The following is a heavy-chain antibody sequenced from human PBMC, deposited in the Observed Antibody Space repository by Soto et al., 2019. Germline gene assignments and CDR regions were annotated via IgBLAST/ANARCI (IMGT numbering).Heavy chain of an antibody. J-gene: IGHJ6*02. V-gene: IGHV3-23*01. CDR3: AKGRSYYYYYGVDV. Sequence: PGGSLRLSCAASGFTFSSYAMSWVRQAPGKGLEWVSTISTSGGSTYYADSVKGRFTISRDNSKSTLYLQMNSLRAEDTALYYCAKGRSYYYYYGVDVWGQGTTVTVS. CDR2: ISTSGGST. CDR1: GFTFSSYA.